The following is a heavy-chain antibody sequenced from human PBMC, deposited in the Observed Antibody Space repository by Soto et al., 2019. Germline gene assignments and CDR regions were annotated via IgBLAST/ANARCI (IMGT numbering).Heavy chain of an antibody. Sequence: GGSLRLSCAASGFTFSSYAMSWVRQAPGKGLEWVSAISGSGGSTYYADSVKGRFTISRDNSKNTLYLQMNSLRAEDTAVYCCAKLFYYYDSSGYYQSDAFDIWGQGTMVTVSS. CDR3: AKLFYYYDSSGYYQSDAFDI. J-gene: IGHJ3*02. D-gene: IGHD3-22*01. V-gene: IGHV3-23*01. CDR1: GFTFSSYA. CDR2: ISGSGGST.